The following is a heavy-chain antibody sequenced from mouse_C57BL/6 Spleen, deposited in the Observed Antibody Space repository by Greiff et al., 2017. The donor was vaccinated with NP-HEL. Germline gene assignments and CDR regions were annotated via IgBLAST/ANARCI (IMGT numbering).Heavy chain of an antibody. V-gene: IGHV1-9*01. CDR2: ILPGSGST. CDR1: GYTFTGYW. CDR3: ARDTTVVQVWYFDV. D-gene: IGHD1-1*01. J-gene: IGHJ1*03. Sequence: QVQLQQSGAELMKPGASVKLSCKATGYTFTGYWIEWVKQRPGHGLEWIGEILPGSGSTTYNEKFKGKATFTADTSSNTAYMQLSSLTTEDSAIYYCARDTTVVQVWYFDVWGTGTTVTVSS.